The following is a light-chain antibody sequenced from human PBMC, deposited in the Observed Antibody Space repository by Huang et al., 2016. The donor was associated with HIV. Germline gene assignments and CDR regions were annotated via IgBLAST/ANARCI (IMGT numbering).Light chain of an antibody. V-gene: IGKV1-39*01. CDR3: QGSLSILHT. J-gene: IGKJ2*01. CDR1: ENIRRY. Sequence: DIQMTQSPSSLSASVGDRVTITCRASENIRRYLNWYQQKPGKPPKLLIHSASTLQSGVPSRFSGSGSGTDFTLTITSLQPEDFATYYCQGSLSILHTFGQGTNLEIK. CDR2: SAS.